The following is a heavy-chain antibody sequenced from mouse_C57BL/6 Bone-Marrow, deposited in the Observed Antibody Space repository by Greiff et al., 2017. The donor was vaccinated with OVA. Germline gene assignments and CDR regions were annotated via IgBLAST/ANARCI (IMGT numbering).Heavy chain of an antibody. J-gene: IGHJ1*03. CDR1: GFTFNTYA. Sequence: DVMLVESGGGLVQPKGSLKLSCAASGFTFNTYAMHWVRQAPGKGLEWVARIRSKSSNYATYYADSVKDRFTISRDDSQSMLYLQMNNLKTEDTAMYYCVRDYYGSSYVYWYFDVWGTGTTVTVSS. CDR2: IRSKSSNYAT. V-gene: IGHV10-3*01. CDR3: VRDYYGSSYVYWYFDV. D-gene: IGHD1-1*01.